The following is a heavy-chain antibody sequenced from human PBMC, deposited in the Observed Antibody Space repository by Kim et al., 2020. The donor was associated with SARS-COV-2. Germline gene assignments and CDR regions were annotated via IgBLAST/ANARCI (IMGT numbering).Heavy chain of an antibody. CDR1: GFTFSDYY. CDR2: ISSSGSTI. V-gene: IGHV3-11*04. J-gene: IGHJ6*02. D-gene: IGHD4-17*01. CDR3: ARDPDDYGDYMGGMDV. Sequence: GGSLRLSCAASGFTFSDYYMSWIRQAPGKGLEWVSYISSSGSTIYYADSVKGRFTISRDNAKNSLYLQMNSLRAEDTAVYYCARDPDDYGDYMGGMDVWGPGTTVTVSS.